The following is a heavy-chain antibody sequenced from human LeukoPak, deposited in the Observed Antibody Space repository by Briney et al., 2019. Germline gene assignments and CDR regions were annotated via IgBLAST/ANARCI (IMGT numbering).Heavy chain of an antibody. CDR1: GFTFSSYW. J-gene: IGHJ4*02. D-gene: IGHD2-15*01. CDR3: ARDRAGSLRFKY. CDR2: IKQDGSEK. V-gene: IGHV3-7*01. Sequence: GGSLRLSCAASGFTFSSYWMSWIRQAPGKGLEWVANIKQDGSEKYYVDSVKGRFTISRDNAKNPLYLQMNSLRAEDTAVYYCARDRAGSLRFKYWGQGTLVTVSS.